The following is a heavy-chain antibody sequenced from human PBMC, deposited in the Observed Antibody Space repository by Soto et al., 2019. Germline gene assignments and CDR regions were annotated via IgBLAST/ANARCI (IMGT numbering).Heavy chain of an antibody. V-gene: IGHV1-46*01. CDR1: GSAITRYY. Sequence: QVDLVQSGAEVKKPGASVTISCKASGSAITRYYIHWVRQAPGRGLEWMGIINPGGGSASYAQKFQDRVTIDKDTSTGTVYIDLRGLRTDDTAVYYCARDTSGWSLNGLDVWGQGTTVNVSS. D-gene: IGHD6-19*01. J-gene: IGHJ6*02. CDR3: ARDTSGWSLNGLDV. CDR2: INPGGGSA.